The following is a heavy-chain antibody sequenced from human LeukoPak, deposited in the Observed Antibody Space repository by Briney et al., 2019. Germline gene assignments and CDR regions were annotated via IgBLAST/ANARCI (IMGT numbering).Heavy chain of an antibody. CDR3: ARMGFYCDSSVWEHWFDP. J-gene: IGHJ5*02. CDR2: ISAYNGNT. V-gene: IGHV1-18*01. D-gene: IGHD3-22*01. CDR1: GYTFTSYG. Sequence: GASVKVSCKASGYTFTSYGISWVRQAPGQGLEWMGWISAYNGNTNYAQKLQGRVTMTTDTSTSTAYMELRSLRSDDTAVYYCARMGFYCDSSVWEHWFDPWGQGTLVTVSS.